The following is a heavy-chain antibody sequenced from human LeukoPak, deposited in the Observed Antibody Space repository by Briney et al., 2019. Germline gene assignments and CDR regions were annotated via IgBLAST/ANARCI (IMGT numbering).Heavy chain of an antibody. CDR2: INHSGST. D-gene: IGHD5-18*01. V-gene: IGHV4-34*01. J-gene: IGHJ4*02. Sequence: SETLSLTCAVYGGSFSGYYWSWIRQPPGKGLEWIGEINHSGSTNYNPSLKSRVTISVDTSKNQFSLKLSSVTAADTAVYYCASGVDTAMVDPPFDYWGQGTLVTVSS. CDR1: GGSFSGYY. CDR3: ASGVDTAMVDPPFDY.